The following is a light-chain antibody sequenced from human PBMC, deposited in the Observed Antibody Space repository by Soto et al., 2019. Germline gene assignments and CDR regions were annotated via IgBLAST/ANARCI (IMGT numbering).Light chain of an antibody. CDR2: EGS. CDR3: CPYAGSSTLV. J-gene: IGLJ2*01. V-gene: IGLV2-23*01. CDR1: SSDVGSYNL. Sequence: QSVLTQPASVSGSPGHSITISCTGTSSDVGSYNLVSWYQQHPGKAPKLMIYEGSKRPSGVSNRFSGSKSGNTASLTISGLQAEDEADYYCCPYAGSSTLVFGGGTKLTVL.